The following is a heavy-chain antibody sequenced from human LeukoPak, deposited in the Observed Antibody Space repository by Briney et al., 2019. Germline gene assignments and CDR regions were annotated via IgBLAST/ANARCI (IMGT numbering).Heavy chain of an antibody. CDR3: ARAYGPYYFDY. J-gene: IGHJ4*02. CDR2: ISASGDDT. Sequence: GSLRLSCAASGFTFSNHAMTWVRQAPGKGLEWVSAISASGDDTFYADSVKGRFTISRDNAKNSMYLQMNSLRAEDTAVYYCARAYGPYYFDYWGQGTPVTVSS. D-gene: IGHD3-10*01. V-gene: IGHV3-23*01. CDR1: GFTFSNHA.